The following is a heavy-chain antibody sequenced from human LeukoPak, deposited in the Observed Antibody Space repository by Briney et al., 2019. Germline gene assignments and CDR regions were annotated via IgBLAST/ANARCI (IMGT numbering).Heavy chain of an antibody. CDR1: GFTFSSYA. Sequence: GGPLRLSCAASGFTFSSYAMSWVRQAPGKGLEWVSAISGSGGSTYYADSVKGRFTISRDNSKNTLYLQMNSLRAEDTAVYYCAKDMDSSGYYYPNSFDYWGQGTLVTVSS. J-gene: IGHJ4*02. CDR2: ISGSGGST. V-gene: IGHV3-23*01. D-gene: IGHD3-22*01. CDR3: AKDMDSSGYYYPNSFDY.